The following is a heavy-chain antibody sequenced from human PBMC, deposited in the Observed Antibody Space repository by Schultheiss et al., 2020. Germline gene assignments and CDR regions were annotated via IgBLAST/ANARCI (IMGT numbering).Heavy chain of an antibody. D-gene: IGHD2-15*01. CDR2: IKQDGSEK. CDR1: GFTFSSYW. J-gene: IGHJ6*02. Sequence: GGSLRLSCAASGFTFSSYWMSWVRQAPGKGLEWVANIKQDGSEKYYVDSVKGRFTISRDSSKNKFYLQMNSLTAEDTAVYYCARCIVGDYGIDFWGQGTTVTVSS. V-gene: IGHV3-7*01. CDR3: ARCIVGDYGIDF.